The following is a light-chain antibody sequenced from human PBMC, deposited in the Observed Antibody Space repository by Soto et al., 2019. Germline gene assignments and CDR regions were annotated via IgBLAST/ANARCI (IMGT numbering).Light chain of an antibody. Sequence: IEMTQSPASLSASVGARVTITCRASPTIAPSLNWFQHKSGRAPKLLIYTSSSVNSGVSSRFRGSGSGTDFTLTINDVQPEDSATYYCQQSYSSLVTFGAGTKVEIK. V-gene: IGKV1-39*01. J-gene: IGKJ4*01. CDR3: QQSYSSLVT. CDR2: TSS. CDR1: PTIAPS.